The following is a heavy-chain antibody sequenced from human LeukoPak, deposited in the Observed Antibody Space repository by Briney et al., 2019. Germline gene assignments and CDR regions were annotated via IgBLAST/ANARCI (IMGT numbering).Heavy chain of an antibody. V-gene: IGHV3-53*05. Sequence: GGSLRLSCAASGFTVSSNYMSWVRQAPGKGLEWVSEIYSDGSTYYAASVKGRFSISRDNSKNTLYPQMNSLRAEDTSVYYCARSWWNYDFWGQGTLVTVSS. CDR3: ARSWWNYDF. J-gene: IGHJ4*02. D-gene: IGHD1-7*01. CDR2: IYSDGST. CDR1: GFTVSSNY.